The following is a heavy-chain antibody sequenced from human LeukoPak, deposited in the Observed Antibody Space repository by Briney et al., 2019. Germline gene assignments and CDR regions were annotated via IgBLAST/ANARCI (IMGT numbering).Heavy chain of an antibody. CDR1: EFTFSAYW. CDR3: ARDLELTCYDSSGYDY. V-gene: IGHV3-74*01. J-gene: IGHJ4*02. CDR2: INGDGSST. Sequence: GGSLRLSCAASEFTFSAYWMHWVRQVPGKGLVWVSRINGDGSSTSYADSVKGRFTISRDNAKNTLYLQMNSLRAEDTAVYYCARDLELTCYDSSGYDYWGQGTPVTVPS. D-gene: IGHD3-22*01.